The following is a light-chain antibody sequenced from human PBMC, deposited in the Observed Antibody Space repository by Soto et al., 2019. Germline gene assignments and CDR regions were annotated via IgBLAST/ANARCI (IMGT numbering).Light chain of an antibody. V-gene: IGLV2-23*01. J-gene: IGLJ1*01. CDR3: CSYANGNIYV. CDR2: ENN. Sequence: QSALTQPASVSGSPGQSITISCAGTSSDVGNYNVVSWYQQHPGKAPKLMIYENNKRPSGVSNRFSGSKSGNTASLTISGLQAEDESDYHFCSYANGNIYVFGTGTKLTVL. CDR1: SSDVGNYNV.